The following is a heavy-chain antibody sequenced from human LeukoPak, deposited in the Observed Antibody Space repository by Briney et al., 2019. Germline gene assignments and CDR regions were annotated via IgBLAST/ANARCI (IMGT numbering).Heavy chain of an antibody. D-gene: IGHD3-16*01. V-gene: IGHV4-61*02. CDR2: IYTSGST. CDR1: GGSISSGSYY. J-gene: IGHJ3*02. Sequence: SQTLSLTCTVSGGSISSGSYYWSWIRQPAGKGLEWIGRIYTSGSTNYNPSLKSRVTISVDTSKNQFSLKLSSVTAADTAVYYCARARSAFDIWGQGTMVTVSS. CDR3: ARARSAFDI.